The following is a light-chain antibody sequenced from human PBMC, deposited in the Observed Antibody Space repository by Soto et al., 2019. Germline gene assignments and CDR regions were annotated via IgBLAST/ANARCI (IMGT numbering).Light chain of an antibody. J-gene: IGKJ5*01. CDR2: GAS. Sequence: EVELTQSPATLSLSPGERATLSCRASQSVSNNYLAWYQQKPGQAPRLLIYGASNRATGIPDRFSGSGSGTEFSLTITSLQPEDFATYCCQQLFDSPITFGQGTRLEIK. V-gene: IGKV3-20*02. CDR1: QSVSNNY. CDR3: QQLFDSPIT.